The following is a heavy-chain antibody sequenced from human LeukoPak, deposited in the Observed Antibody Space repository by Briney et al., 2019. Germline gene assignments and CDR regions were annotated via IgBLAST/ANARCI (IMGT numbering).Heavy chain of an antibody. D-gene: IGHD3-10*01. CDR1: GYTITSYD. J-gene: IGHJ6*03. V-gene: IGHV1-8*01. Sequence: GASVKVSCKASGYTITSYDINWVRQATGQGLEWMGWMNPNSGNTGYAQKFQGRVTMTRNTSISTAYMELSSLRSEDTAVYYCARAVRGVIIKNYYYYYMDVWGKGTTVTVSS. CDR3: ARAVRGVIIKNYYYYYMDV. CDR2: MNPNSGNT.